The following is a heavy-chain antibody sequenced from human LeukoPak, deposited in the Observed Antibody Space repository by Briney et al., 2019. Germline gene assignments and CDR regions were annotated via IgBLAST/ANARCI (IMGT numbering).Heavy chain of an antibody. CDR3: AKDRGTCEGDFWSGYYDY. Sequence: GGSLRLSCAASGFTFDDYTMHWVRQAPGKGLEWVSLISWDGGSTYYADSVKGRFTTSRDNSKNSLYLQMNSLRTEDTALYYCAKDRGTCEGDFWSGYYDYWGQGTLVTVSS. D-gene: IGHD3-3*01. CDR1: GFTFDDYT. J-gene: IGHJ4*02. V-gene: IGHV3-43*01. CDR2: ISWDGGST.